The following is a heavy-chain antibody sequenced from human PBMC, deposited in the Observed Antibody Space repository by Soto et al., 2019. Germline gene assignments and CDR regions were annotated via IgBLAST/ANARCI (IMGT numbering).Heavy chain of an antibody. Sequence: ASVKVSCKASGGTFSSYAISWVRQAPGQGLEWMGRIIPILGIANYAPKFQGRVTITADKSTSTAYMELSSLRSDDTAVYYCARHRRGYSGYDAFDIWGQGTMVTVAS. CDR2: IIPILGIA. CDR1: GGTFSSYA. CDR3: ARHRRGYSGYDAFDI. J-gene: IGHJ3*02. V-gene: IGHV1-69*04. D-gene: IGHD5-12*01.